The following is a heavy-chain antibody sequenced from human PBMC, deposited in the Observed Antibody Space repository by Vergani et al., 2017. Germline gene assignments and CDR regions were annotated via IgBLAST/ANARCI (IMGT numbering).Heavy chain of an antibody. CDR2: IYRTGRT. CDR3: ARRSGIVYDIFIGTQYFFDF. CDR1: GFSIDNGYY. J-gene: IGHJ4*02. D-gene: IGHD3-9*01. V-gene: IGHV4-38-2*01. Sequence: QVQLQESGPGLVKPSETLSLTCAVSGFSIDNGYYWDWIRQPPGKGLEWIGSIYRTGRTHFNPSLKSRVTISVDTSNNHFSLRLTSLTAADTAVYYCARRSGIVYDIFIGTQYFFDFWGQGTLVTVSS.